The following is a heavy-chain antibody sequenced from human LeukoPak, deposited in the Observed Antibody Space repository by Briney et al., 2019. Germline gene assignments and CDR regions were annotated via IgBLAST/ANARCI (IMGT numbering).Heavy chain of an antibody. CDR1: GYTFTSYD. CDR3: ARAHVLRFLEWFSY. D-gene: IGHD3-3*01. J-gene: IGHJ4*02. V-gene: IGHV1-8*03. Sequence: GASVKVSCKASGYTFTSYDINWVRQATGQGLEWMGWMNPNSGNTGYAQKFQGRVTVTRNTSISTAYMELSSLRSEDTAVYYCARAHVLRFLEWFSYWGQGTLVTVSS. CDR2: MNPNSGNT.